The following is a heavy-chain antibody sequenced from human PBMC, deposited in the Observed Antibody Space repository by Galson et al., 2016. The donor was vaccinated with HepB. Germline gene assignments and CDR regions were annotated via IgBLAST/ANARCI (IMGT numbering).Heavy chain of an antibody. CDR1: GFTVSNNY. CDR3: EGYDTSNTLGFDF. Sequence: SLRLSCAASGFTVSNNYMSWARHAPGQGLEWVSVIHGNGATWYADSVQGRFTISRDNSRNMLHLQMNSLRAEDTAVYYCEGYDTSNTLGFDFWGQGTMVTVSS. V-gene: IGHV3-53*01. D-gene: IGHD3-22*01. CDR2: IHGNGAT. J-gene: IGHJ3*01.